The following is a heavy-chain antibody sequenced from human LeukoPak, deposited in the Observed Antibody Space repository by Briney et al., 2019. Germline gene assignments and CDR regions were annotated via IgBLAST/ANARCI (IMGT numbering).Heavy chain of an antibody. CDR3: ARAHRLVLHYFDY. J-gene: IGHJ4*02. V-gene: IGHV4-38-2*02. CDR1: GYSISSGYY. D-gene: IGHD2-15*01. Sequence: PSETLSLTCTVSGYSISSGYYWGWIRQPPGKGLEWIGSIYHSGSTYYNPSLKSRVIISVDTSKNQFSLKLTSVTAADTAVYYCARAHRLVLHYFDYWGQGTLVTVSS. CDR2: IYHSGST.